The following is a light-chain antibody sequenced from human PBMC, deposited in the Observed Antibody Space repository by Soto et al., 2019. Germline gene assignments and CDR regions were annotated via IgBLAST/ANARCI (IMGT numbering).Light chain of an antibody. CDR1: SSNIGAPYD. Sequence: QSVLTQPPSVSGAPGQRVTISCTGSSSNIGAPYDVHWYQQLPGTAPKLLIYGNSNRPSGVPDRFSGSKSGTSASLAITGLQAEDEADYYCQSYDSRLSGRVFGGGTKLTVL. V-gene: IGLV1-40*01. J-gene: IGLJ3*02. CDR3: QSYDSRLSGRV. CDR2: GNS.